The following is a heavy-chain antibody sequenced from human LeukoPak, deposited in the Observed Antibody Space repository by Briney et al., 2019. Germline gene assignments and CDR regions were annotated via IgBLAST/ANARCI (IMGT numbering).Heavy chain of an antibody. Sequence: ASVKVSCKASGYTFSDYFMHWVRQAPGQGLEWVGWINPKSGGANSAQKFQGRVTMTRDTSISTAYMELSRLRSDDTAVYYCARGPGIAAAGPLGYWGQGTLVTVSS. CDR3: ARGPGIAAAGPLGY. V-gene: IGHV1-2*02. CDR2: INPKSGGA. D-gene: IGHD6-13*01. CDR1: GYTFSDYF. J-gene: IGHJ4*02.